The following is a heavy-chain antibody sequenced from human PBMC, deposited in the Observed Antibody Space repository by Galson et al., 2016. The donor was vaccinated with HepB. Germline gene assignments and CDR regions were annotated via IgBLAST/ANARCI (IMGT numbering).Heavy chain of an antibody. CDR1: GYTFTGYY. Sequence: SVKVSCKASGYTFTGYYIHWVRQAPGQGLEWMGWINPYNSDTNYAQKFQGRVTMTRDTSISTAYMDLNRLRPDDSAVYYCARGEVVVIGILAVRYFDYWGQGTLVTVSS. CDR2: INPYNSDT. V-gene: IGHV1-2*02. D-gene: IGHD2-21*01. J-gene: IGHJ4*02. CDR3: ARGEVVVIGILAVRYFDY.